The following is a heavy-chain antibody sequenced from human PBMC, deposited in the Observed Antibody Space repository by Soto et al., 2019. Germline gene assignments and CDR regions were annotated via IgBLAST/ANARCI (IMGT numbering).Heavy chain of an antibody. Sequence: QVQLQESGPGLVKPSQTLSLTCTVSGASISSRTDYWTWVRQHPGEGLERIGYFYDSETTYYNPFLRSRISISVDTSKNLFSLNMRSVTAAGTAVYFFARSSVGFGDLKSWGQGTLVVVSS. J-gene: IGHJ4*02. CDR2: FYDSETT. V-gene: IGHV4-31*03. CDR3: ARSSVGFGDLKS. D-gene: IGHD3-10*01. CDR1: GASISSRTDY.